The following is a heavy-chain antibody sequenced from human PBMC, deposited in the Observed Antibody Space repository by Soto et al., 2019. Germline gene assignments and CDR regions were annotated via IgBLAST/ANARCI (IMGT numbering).Heavy chain of an antibody. CDR3: ALPYYDILTGYSRDAFDI. CDR1: GFSLRSRGVG. J-gene: IGHJ3*02. Sequence: GSGPRLVNPSPTLTLTCTFSGFSLRSRGVGVGWIRQPPGKALEWLALIYWDDDKRDSPSLKNRLTITKDTSKNQVVLTMTNMDPVDTATYYCALPYYDILTGYSRDAFDICGQGTRVTVAS. D-gene: IGHD3-9*01. V-gene: IGHV2-5*02. CDR2: IYWDDDK.